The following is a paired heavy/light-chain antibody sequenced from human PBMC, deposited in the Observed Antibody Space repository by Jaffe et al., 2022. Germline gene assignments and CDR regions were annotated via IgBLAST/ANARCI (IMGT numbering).Light chain of an antibody. CDR3: QQRSTSWT. J-gene: IGKJ1*01. CDR2: ATS. CDR1: QSINNY. Sequence: DIQMTQSPSSLSASVGDRVTITCRASQSINNYLNWYQHKPGKAPRLLIYATSTLQSGVPSRFSGSGSGTDFTLTISSLQPEDFATYYCQQRSTSWTFGQGTKVEIK. V-gene: IGKV1-39*01.
Heavy chain of an antibody. J-gene: IGHJ4*02. CDR2: ITGTSGNT. CDR1: GFTFTNYA. Sequence: EVQLLDSGGGLVQPGGSLRLSCAASGFTFTNYAMSWVRQAPGKGLEWVSLITGTSGNTYYADSVRGRFTISRDNSKNMLFLQMNSLRAEDTALYYCAKEGTSLARSSLYGDPFDYWGQGTLVTVSS. D-gene: IGHD4-17*01. V-gene: IGHV3-23*01. CDR3: AKEGTSLARSSLYGDPFDY.